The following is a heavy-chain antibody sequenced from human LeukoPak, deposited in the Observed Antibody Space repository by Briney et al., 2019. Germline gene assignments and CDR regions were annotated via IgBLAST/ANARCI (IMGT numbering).Heavy chain of an antibody. J-gene: IGHJ6*04. D-gene: IGHD2-21*02. CDR2: IRYDGSNK. V-gene: IGHV3-30*02. Sequence: GGSLRLSCAASGFTFSNYWMHWVRQAPGKGLEWVAFIRYDGSNKYYVDSVKGRFTISRDNSKNTLYLQMNSLRPEDTAVYYCAKATLDTAYCGGGCYPDVWGRGTTVTVSS. CDR3: AKATLDTAYCGGGCYPDV. CDR1: GFTFSNYW.